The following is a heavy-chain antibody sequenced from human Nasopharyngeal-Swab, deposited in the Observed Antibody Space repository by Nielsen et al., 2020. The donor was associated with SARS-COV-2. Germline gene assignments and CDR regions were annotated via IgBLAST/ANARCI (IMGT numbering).Heavy chain of an antibody. V-gene: IGHV4-34*01. CDR2: INHSGST. CDR3: ARGQRKPQYYYLDV. J-gene: IGHJ6*03. Sequence: WIRQPPGKGLEWIGEINHSGSTDYNSSLKSRATISIDTSKNQFSLRLSSVTAADTAVFYCARGQRKPQYYYLDVWGRGTTVTVSS.